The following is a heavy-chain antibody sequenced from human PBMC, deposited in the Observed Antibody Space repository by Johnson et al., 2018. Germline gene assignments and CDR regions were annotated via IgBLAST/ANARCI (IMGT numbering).Heavy chain of an antibody. CDR3: ATPISAGAEYFQH. D-gene: IGHD3-3*01. Sequence: QVQLVQSGAEVKKPGSSVKVSCKASGGTFSSYGISWVRQAPGQGLEWMGGFIPIFGAANYGQKFQGRVTITADESTNTAYMELSSLRSEDTAGYYCATPISAGAEYFQHWGQGTLVTVSS. CDR2: FIPIFGAA. J-gene: IGHJ1*01. CDR1: GGTFSSYG. V-gene: IGHV1-69*01.